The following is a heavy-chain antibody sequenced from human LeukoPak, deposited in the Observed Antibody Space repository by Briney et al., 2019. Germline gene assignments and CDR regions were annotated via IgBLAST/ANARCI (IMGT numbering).Heavy chain of an antibody. V-gene: IGHV3-66*01. J-gene: IGHJ6*03. CDR2: IYSGGST. Sequence: PGGSLRLSCAASGFTVSSNYMSWVRQAPGKGLEWVSVIYSGGSTYYADSVKGRFTISRGNSKNTLYLQMNSLRAEDTAVYYCAKDTYSSSWGHYYYYMDVWGKGTTVTVSS. CDR3: AKDTYSSSWGHYYYYMDV. CDR1: GFTVSSNY. D-gene: IGHD6-13*01.